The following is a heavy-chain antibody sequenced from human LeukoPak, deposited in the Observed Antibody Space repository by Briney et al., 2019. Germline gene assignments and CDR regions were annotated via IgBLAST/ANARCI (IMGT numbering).Heavy chain of an antibody. D-gene: IGHD2-2*01. CDR2: IIPIFGTA. J-gene: IGHJ6*02. V-gene: IGHV1-69*13. Sequence: GASVKVSCKASGGTFSSYAISWVRQAPGRGLEWMGGIIPIFGTANYAQKFQGRVTITADESTSTAYMELSSLRSEDTAVYYCARASGYCSSTSCGYYYGMDVWGQGTTVTVSS. CDR1: GGTFSSYA. CDR3: ARASGYCSSTSCGYYYGMDV.